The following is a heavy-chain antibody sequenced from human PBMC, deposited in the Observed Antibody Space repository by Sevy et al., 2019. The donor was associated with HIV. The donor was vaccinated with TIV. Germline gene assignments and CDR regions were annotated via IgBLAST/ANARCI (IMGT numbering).Heavy chain of an antibody. J-gene: IGHJ3*02. Sequence: SETLSLTCTVSGGSISSYYWSWIRQPAGKGLEWIGRIYTSGSTNYNPPLKSRVTMSVDTSKNQFSLKLSSVTAADTAVYYCAREGYCSGGSCSDAFDIWGQGTMVTVSS. D-gene: IGHD2-15*01. CDR2: IYTSGST. CDR3: AREGYCSGGSCSDAFDI. V-gene: IGHV4-4*07. CDR1: GGSISSYY.